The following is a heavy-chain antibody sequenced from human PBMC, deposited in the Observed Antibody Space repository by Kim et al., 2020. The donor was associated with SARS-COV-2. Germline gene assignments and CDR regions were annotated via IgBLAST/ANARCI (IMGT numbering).Heavy chain of an antibody. J-gene: IGHJ4*02. V-gene: IGHV3-49*02. CDR3: TRMDY. Sequence: SKAYGGTKEYAASVKGRFTISRDDSKSIAYLQMNSLKTEDTAVYYCTRMDYWGQGTLVTVSS. CDR2: SKAYGGTK.